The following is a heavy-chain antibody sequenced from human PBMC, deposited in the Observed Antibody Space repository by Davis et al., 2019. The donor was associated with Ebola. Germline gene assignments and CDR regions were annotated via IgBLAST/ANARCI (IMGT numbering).Heavy chain of an antibody. CDR3: AKDFTIST. Sequence: GESLKISCAASGFTFSSYSMNWVRQAPGKGLEWVSSISSSSSYIYYADSVKGRFTISRDNSKNTLYLDMNSVRAEDTAIYYCAKDFTISTWGQGTLVTVSS. D-gene: IGHD3-3*01. CDR1: GFTFSSYS. V-gene: IGHV3-21*04. CDR2: ISSSSSYI. J-gene: IGHJ5*02.